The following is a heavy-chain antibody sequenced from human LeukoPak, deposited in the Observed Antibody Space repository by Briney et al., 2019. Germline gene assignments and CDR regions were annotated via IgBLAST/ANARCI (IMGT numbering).Heavy chain of an antibody. CDR2: ISSSGSTI. D-gene: IGHD3-3*01. V-gene: IGHV3-11*01. CDR3: ARSTRPSYYDFWSGYYPRLDY. Sequence: GGSLRLSCAASGFTFSDYYMSWIRQAPGKGLEWVSYISSSGSTIYYADSVKGRFTISRDNAKNSLYLQMNSLRAEDTAVYYCARSTRPSYYDFWSGYYPRLDYWGQGTLVTVSS. CDR1: GFTFSDYY. J-gene: IGHJ4*02.